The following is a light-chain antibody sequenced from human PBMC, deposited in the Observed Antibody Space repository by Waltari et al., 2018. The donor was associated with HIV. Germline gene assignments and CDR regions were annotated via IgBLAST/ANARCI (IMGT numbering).Light chain of an antibody. J-gene: IGLJ2*01. CDR2: SNN. V-gene: IGLV1-47*01. CDR3: AAWTDSLRAVV. CDR1: SSNIGSYY. Sequence: QSVLTQPPSASGTPGQRVTISCSGDSSNIGSYYVYWFQQLPGTAPKLLLYSNNQRPSGVPDLFSGSKSGTSASLAISGLRSEDEADYYCAAWTDSLRAVVFGGGTKLSVL.